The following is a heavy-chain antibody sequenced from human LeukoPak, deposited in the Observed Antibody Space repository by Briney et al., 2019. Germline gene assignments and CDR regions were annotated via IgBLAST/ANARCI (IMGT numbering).Heavy chain of an antibody. J-gene: IGHJ4*02. CDR3: AREDLSGTFDY. CDR2: IYYSGST. Sequence: SETLSLTCTVSGGSISSGGYYWSWIRQHPGKGLGWIGYIYYSGSTYYNPSLKSRVTISVDTSKNQFSLKLSSVTAADTAVYYCAREDLSGTFDYWGQGTLVTVSS. V-gene: IGHV4-31*03. CDR1: GGSISSGGYY. D-gene: IGHD6-13*01.